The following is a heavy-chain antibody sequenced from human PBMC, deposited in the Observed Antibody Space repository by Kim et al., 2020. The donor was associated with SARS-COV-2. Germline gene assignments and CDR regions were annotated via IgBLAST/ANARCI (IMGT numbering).Heavy chain of an antibody. D-gene: IGHD5-18*01. Sequence: SETLSLTCAVYGGSFSGYYWGWIRQPPGKGLEWIGEINHSGSTTYNPSLKSRVTMSVDTSRNQFSLKLSSVTAADTAVYYCAREYSSPEDWFDPWSPGT. CDR1: GGSFSGYY. CDR3: AREYSSPEDWFDP. V-gene: IGHV4-34*01. CDR2: INHSGST. J-gene: IGHJ5*02.